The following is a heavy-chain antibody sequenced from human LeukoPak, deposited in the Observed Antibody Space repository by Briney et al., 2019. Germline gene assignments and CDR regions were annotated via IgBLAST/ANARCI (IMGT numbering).Heavy chain of an antibody. D-gene: IGHD3-22*01. V-gene: IGHV4-39*01. CDR3: ARQYYDSSGYYPWYFDQ. CDR1: GGSFSRSSYN. Sequence: PSETLSLTCTVSGGSFSRSSYNWGWIRQPPGKGLEWIGSMYYSGSTYYNQSLKSRVTVSVDTSKNQFSLKLTSVTAADTAVYYCARQYYDSSGYYPWYFDQWGQGTLVTVSS. CDR2: MYYSGST. J-gene: IGHJ4*02.